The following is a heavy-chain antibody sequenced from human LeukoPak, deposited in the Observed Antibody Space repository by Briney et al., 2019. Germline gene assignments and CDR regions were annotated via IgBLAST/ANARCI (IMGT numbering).Heavy chain of an antibody. CDR2: LNPSGGSS. D-gene: IGHD5-24*01. V-gene: IGHV1-46*01. J-gene: IGHJ6*02. CDR3: ASVYKHGMDV. Sequence: ASVKVSCKASGYSVTSYYMHWVRQAPGQGLEWMAILNPSGGSSNYAQKFQGRATLTRATSTGTVYMELSSLRSEDTAVYYCASVYKHGMDVWGQGTTVIVSS. CDR1: GYSVTSYY.